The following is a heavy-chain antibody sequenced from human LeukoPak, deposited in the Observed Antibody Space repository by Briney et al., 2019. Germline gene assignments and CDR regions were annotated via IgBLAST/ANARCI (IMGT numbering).Heavy chain of an antibody. D-gene: IGHD3-3*01. CDR3: ATIDFWSGYYYFDY. V-gene: IGHV4-30-4*01. CDR1: GGSINSGDYY. Sequence: SETLSLTCTVSGGSINSGDYYWSWIRQPPGKGPEWIGYIYYSGSTYYNPSLKSRVTISVDTSKNQFSLKLSSVTAADTAVYYCATIDFWSGYYYFDYWGQGTLVTVSS. CDR2: IYYSGST. J-gene: IGHJ4*02.